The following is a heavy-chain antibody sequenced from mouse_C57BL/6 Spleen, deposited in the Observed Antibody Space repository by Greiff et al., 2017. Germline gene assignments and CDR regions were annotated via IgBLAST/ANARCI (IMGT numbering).Heavy chain of an antibody. CDR3: ARANFDYYFDY. V-gene: IGHV1-52*01. CDR1: GYTFTSYW. D-gene: IGHD4-1*01. CDR2: IDPSDSET. J-gene: IGHJ2*01. Sequence: QVQLQQPGAELVRPGSSVKLSCKASGYTFTSYWMHWVKQRPIQGLEWIGNIDPSDSETHYNQKFKDKATLTVDKSSSTAYMQHSSLTSEGSAVYYCARANFDYYFDYWGQGTTLTVSS.